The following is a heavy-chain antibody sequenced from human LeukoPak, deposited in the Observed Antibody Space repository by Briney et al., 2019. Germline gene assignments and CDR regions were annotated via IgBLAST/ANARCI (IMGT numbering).Heavy chain of an antibody. J-gene: IGHJ3*02. CDR3: ARDRRYYYDSSGYSDAFDI. Sequence: GGSLRLSCAASGFTFSSYWMSWVRQAPGKGLEWVANIKQDGSEKYYVDFVKGRFTISRDNAKNSLYLQMNSLRAEDTAVYYCARDRRYYYDSSGYSDAFDIWGQGTMVTVSS. V-gene: IGHV3-7*01. D-gene: IGHD3-22*01. CDR2: IKQDGSEK. CDR1: GFTFSSYW.